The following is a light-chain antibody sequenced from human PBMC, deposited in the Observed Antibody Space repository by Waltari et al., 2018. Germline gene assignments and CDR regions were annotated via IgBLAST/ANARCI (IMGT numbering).Light chain of an antibody. CDR1: SSNIGDNV. V-gene: IGLV1-44*01. Sequence: QSVLTQSPSASGTPGQRVTISCSGSSSNIGDNVVNWYQQLPGKAPKLLIYRNDQQPSGVPDRFSASKSGTSASLAISGLQSEDEADYYCATWDDRMNGHWVFGGGTKVTVL. CDR3: ATWDDRMNGHWV. CDR2: RND. J-gene: IGLJ3*02.